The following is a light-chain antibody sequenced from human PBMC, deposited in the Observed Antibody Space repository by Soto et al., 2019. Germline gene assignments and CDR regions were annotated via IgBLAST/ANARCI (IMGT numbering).Light chain of an antibody. Sequence: QPVLTQPPSVSGAPGQRVTISCTGSSSNIGAGYDVHWYQQLPGTAPKLLIYGNSNRPSGVPDRFSGSKSGTLASLAITGLQAEDEADYYCQSYDSSLSGNVVFGGGTKLTVL. CDR2: GNS. CDR3: QSYDSSLSGNVV. V-gene: IGLV1-40*01. J-gene: IGLJ2*01. CDR1: SSNIGAGYD.